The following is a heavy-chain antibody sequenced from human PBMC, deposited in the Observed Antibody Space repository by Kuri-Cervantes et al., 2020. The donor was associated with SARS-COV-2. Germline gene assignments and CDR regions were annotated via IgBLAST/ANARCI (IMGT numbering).Heavy chain of an antibody. CDR1: GYSISSGYY. Sequence: SETLSLTCAVSGYSISSGYYWGWIRQPPRKGLEWIGSIYHSGSTYYNPSLKSRVTISVDTSKNQFSLKLSSVTAADTAVYYCASGLGLPLDYWGQGTLVTVSS. V-gene: IGHV4-38-2*01. D-gene: IGHD5-12*01. J-gene: IGHJ4*02. CDR3: ASGLGLPLDY. CDR2: IYHSGST.